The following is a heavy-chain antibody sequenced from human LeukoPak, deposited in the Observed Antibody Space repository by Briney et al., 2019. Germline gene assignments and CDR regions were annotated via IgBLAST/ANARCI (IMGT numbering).Heavy chain of an antibody. D-gene: IGHD6-19*01. J-gene: IGHJ4*02. CDR3: ARDLYSSGWYECLGDY. Sequence: GGSLRLSCAASGFTFSSYWMSWVRQAPGKGLEWVANIKQDGSEKYYVDSVKGRFTISRDNAKNSLYLQMNSLRAEDTAVYYCARDLYSSGWYECLGDYWGQGTLVTVSS. CDR1: GFTFSSYW. CDR2: IKQDGSEK. V-gene: IGHV3-7*01.